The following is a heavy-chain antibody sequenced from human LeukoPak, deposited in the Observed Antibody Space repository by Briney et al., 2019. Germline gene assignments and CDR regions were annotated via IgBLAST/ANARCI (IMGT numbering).Heavy chain of an antibody. D-gene: IGHD1-26*01. V-gene: IGHV4-39*07. CDR3: ARDSGSPDYYYYGMDV. CDR2: IYYSGST. CDR1: GGSISSSSYY. J-gene: IGHJ6*02. Sequence: SETLSLTCTVSGGSISSSSYYWGWIRQPPGKGLEWIGSIYYSGSTYYNPSLKSRVTISVDTSKNQFSLKLSSVTAADTAVYYCARDSGSPDYYYYGMDVWGQGTTVTVSS.